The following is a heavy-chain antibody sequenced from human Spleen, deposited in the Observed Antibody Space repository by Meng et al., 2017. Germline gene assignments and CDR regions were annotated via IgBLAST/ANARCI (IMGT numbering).Heavy chain of an antibody. D-gene: IGHD6-19*01. Sequence: GGSLRLSCAASGFSFSDYYMTWIRQAPGKGLEWVSYISSSDNTIYYADSVKGRFTISRDNAKNSLYLQMNSLRAEDTAVYYCARAPGLGYYGMDVWGQGTTVTVSS. CDR1: GFSFSDYY. CDR2: ISSSDNTI. V-gene: IGHV3-11*01. CDR3: ARAPGLGYYGMDV. J-gene: IGHJ6*02.